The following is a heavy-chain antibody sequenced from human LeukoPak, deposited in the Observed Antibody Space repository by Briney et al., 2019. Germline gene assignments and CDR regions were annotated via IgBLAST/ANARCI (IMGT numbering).Heavy chain of an antibody. V-gene: IGHV5-10-1*01. CDR3: ASISKAPDAQRYSFDI. Sequence: GESLRIPCQCFRYTFTLFWLNRVRHLPGRGLEWLVRLDPSSSSTNHRPSFQGHVAISFDKSINTASLQWSGLRASDTAMYYCASISKAPDAQRYSFDIWPQATIATVSS. CDR2: LDPSSSST. J-gene: IGHJ3*02. CDR1: RYTFTLFW. D-gene: IGHD2-15*01.